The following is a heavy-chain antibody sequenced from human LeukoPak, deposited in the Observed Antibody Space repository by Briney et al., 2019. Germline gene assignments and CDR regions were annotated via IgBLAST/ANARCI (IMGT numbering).Heavy chain of an antibody. V-gene: IGHV1-46*01. J-gene: IGHJ5*02. Sequence: ASVKVSCKASGYTFTSYYMHWVRQAPGQGLEWMGIINPSGGSTSYAQKFQGRVTMTRDTSISTAYMELSRLRSDDTAVYYCARNGVNCTSTTCYPPGDWFDPWGQGTLVTVSS. CDR3: ARNGVNCTSTTCYPPGDWFDP. CDR1: GYTFTSYY. D-gene: IGHD2-2*01. CDR2: INPSGGST.